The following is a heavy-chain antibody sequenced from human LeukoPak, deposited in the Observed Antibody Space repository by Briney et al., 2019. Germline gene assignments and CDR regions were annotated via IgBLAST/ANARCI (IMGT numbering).Heavy chain of an antibody. J-gene: IGHJ5*02. CDR1: GYTFTSYY. D-gene: IGHD5-12*01. CDR3: ARDPGGYSGYDAGVWFDP. V-gene: IGHV1-46*01. Sequence: ASVKVSCKASGYTFTSYYMHWVRQAPGQGLEWMGIINPSGGSTSYAQKFQGRVTMTRDMSTSTVYMELSSLRSEDTAVYYCARDPGGYSGYDAGVWFDPWGQGTLVTVSS. CDR2: INPSGGST.